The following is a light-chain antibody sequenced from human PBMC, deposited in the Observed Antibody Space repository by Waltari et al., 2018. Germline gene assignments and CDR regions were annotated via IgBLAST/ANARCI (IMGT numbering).Light chain of an antibody. J-gene: IGLJ3*02. V-gene: IGLV3-21*02. CDR2: DDS. CDR3: QVWDRSSDHWV. Sequence: SYVLTQPPSVSLAPGQTARITCEGNNIGSKSVHWYQRKTGQALVVVVYDDSDRPSGIPERFSGSNSGNTATLTISRVEAGDEADYYCQVWDRSSDHWVFGGGTKLTVL. CDR1: NIGSKS.